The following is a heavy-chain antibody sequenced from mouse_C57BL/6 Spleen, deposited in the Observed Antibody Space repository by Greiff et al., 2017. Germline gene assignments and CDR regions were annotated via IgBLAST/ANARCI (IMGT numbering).Heavy chain of an antibody. D-gene: IGHD3-1*01. CDR3: ARSGAGFAY. Sequence: VQLQQPGAELVMPGASVKLSCQASCYTFTSYWMHWVKQRPGQGLEWIGELDPSDSYTNYNQKFKGKSTLTVDKSSSTAYMQLSSLTSEDSAVYYCARSGAGFAYWGQGTLVTVSA. V-gene: IGHV1-69*01. J-gene: IGHJ3*01. CDR1: CYTFTSYW. CDR2: LDPSDSYT.